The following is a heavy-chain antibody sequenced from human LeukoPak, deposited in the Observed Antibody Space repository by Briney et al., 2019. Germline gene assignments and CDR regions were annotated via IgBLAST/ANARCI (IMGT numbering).Heavy chain of an antibody. Sequence: GGSLRLSCAASGFTFSTCAMSWVRQAPGKGLEWVSAISGGATTTYYGNSVKGRFTISRDNSKNTLYLQMNSLRAGDTAVYYCAKVADLNYYDAISYPYHLDYWGQGTLVTVSS. CDR2: ISGGATTT. V-gene: IGHV3-23*01. D-gene: IGHD3-22*01. CDR3: AKVADLNYYDAISYPYHLDY. CDR1: GFTFSTCA. J-gene: IGHJ4*02.